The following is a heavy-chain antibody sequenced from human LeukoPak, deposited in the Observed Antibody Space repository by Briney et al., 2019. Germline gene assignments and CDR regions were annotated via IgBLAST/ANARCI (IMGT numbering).Heavy chain of an antibody. D-gene: IGHD1-26*01. CDR1: GRPISSYY. J-gene: IGHJ4*02. V-gene: IGHV4-59*01. Sequence: SETLSLPCTVSGRPISSYYWSWIRQPPGKGLEWIGYIYYSGSTNYNPSLKSRVTISVDTSKNQFSLKLSSVTAADTAVYYCASGKLLNYWGQGTLVTVSS. CDR3: ASGKLLNY. CDR2: IYYSGST.